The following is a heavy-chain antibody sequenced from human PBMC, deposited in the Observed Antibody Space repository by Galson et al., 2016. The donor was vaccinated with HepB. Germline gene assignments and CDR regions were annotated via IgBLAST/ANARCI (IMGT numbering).Heavy chain of an antibody. D-gene: IGHD6-13*01. Sequence: SLRLSCAASGFASSGYGMHWVRQAPGKGLEWVAASWSDGNNKDYADSVKGRFTISRDNSNNTVDLQMNSLSGDDTAVYYCARDLGGSSWFFIWDLWGQGTLVTVSS. J-gene: IGHJ5*02. CDR1: GFASSGYG. CDR2: SWSDGNNK. CDR3: ARDLGGSSWFFIWDL. V-gene: IGHV3-33*01.